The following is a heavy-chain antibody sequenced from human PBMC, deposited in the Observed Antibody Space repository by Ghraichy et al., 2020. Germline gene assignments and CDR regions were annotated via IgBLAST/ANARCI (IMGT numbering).Heavy chain of an antibody. D-gene: IGHD3-16*01. J-gene: IGHJ3*02. CDR3: ARVGGYPLAVFDI. CDR1: GASISSYD. Sequence: SETLSLTCTVSGASISSYDWSWIRQPAGKGLEWIGRIYTSGITNYNSYLKSRLTMSVDTSKNQFSLKLSSVTATDTAAYYCARVGGYPLAVFDIWGQGTMVTVSS. CDR2: IYTSGIT. V-gene: IGHV4-4*07.